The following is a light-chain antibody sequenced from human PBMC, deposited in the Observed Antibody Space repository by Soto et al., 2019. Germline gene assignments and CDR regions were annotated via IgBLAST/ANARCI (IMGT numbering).Light chain of an antibody. CDR3: HQYYGTRT. Sequence: DIVLTQSPDSLAVSLGERATIKCKSSQSVLYSSNNRYYLAWYQQKTGQAPKLLIYWASTRESGVPERFSGSGSGTDFTLTISSLQAEDVAVYYCHQYYGTRTFGQGTKVEVK. CDR2: WAS. J-gene: IGKJ1*01. V-gene: IGKV4-1*01. CDR1: QSVLYSSNNRYY.